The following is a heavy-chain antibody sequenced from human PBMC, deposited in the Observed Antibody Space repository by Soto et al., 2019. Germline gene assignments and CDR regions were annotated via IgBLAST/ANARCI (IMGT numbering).Heavy chain of an antibody. J-gene: IGHJ4*02. CDR3: ARAGGGGYCSGGSCYSRCNY. CDR2: ISAYNGNT. CDR1: GYTFTSYG. Sequence: QVQLVQSGAEVKKPGASVKVSCKASGYTFTSYGISWVRQAPGQGLEWMGWISAYNGNTNYAQKLQGRVTMTTDTSTSTAYMELRSLRSDDTAVYYCARAGGGGYCSGGSCYSRCNYWCQGTLVTVSS. D-gene: IGHD2-15*01. V-gene: IGHV1-18*01.